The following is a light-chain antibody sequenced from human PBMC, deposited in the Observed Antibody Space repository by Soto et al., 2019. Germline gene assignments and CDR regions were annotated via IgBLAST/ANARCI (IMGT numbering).Light chain of an antibody. J-gene: IGLJ3*02. V-gene: IGLV8-61*01. Sequence: QAVVTQEPSFSVSPGRTVTLTCGLSSGSVSTSYYPSWYQQTPGQAPRTLIYSTNTRSSGVPDRFSRPILGNKAALTITGAQADDESDYYCVLYMGSGIWVFGGGTKLTVL. CDR1: SGSVSTSYY. CDR2: STN. CDR3: VLYMGSGIWV.